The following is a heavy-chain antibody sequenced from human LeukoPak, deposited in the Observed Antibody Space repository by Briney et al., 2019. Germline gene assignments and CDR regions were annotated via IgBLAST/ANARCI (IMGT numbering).Heavy chain of an antibody. CDR1: GYTFTCYY. V-gene: IGHV1-2*02. Sequence: GASVKVSCKASGYTFTCYYIHWVRQAPGQGLEWMGWINPNSGDTNYAQKFQGRVTMTRDTSISTAYMELSSLKSDDTAVYYCARAKWESSTTCYGAWGQGALVTVSS. J-gene: IGHJ5*02. D-gene: IGHD2-2*01. CDR2: INPNSGDT. CDR3: ARAKWESSTTCYGA.